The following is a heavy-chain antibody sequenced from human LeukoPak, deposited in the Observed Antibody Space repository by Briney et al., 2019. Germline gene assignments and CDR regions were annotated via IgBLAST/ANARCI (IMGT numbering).Heavy chain of an antibody. CDR1: GFTFSSYN. CDR3: ARDPYSGNYGTYYYYYMDV. J-gene: IGHJ6*03. V-gene: IGHV3-21*01. CDR2: ITSSGTYT. D-gene: IGHD1-26*01. Sequence: GGSLRLSCAASGFTFSSYNMNWVRQAPGKAMEWVSSITSSGTYTFYADSVKGRFTISRDNAKNSLYLQMDSLGPEDTAVYYCARDPYSGNYGTYYYYYMDVWGKGTTVTISS.